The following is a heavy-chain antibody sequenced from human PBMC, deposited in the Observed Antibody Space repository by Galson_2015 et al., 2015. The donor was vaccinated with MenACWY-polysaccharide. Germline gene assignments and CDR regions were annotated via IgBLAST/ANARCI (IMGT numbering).Heavy chain of an antibody. V-gene: IGHV2-5*02. CDR3: AHRQGGYSYGLTGWFDP. Sequence: PALVKPTQTLTLTCTFSGFSLSTSGVGVGWIRQPPGKALEWLALIYWDDDKRYSPSLKSRLTITKDTSKNQVVLTMTNMDPVDTATYYCAHRQGGYSYGLTGWFDPWGQGTLVTVSS. D-gene: IGHD5-18*01. J-gene: IGHJ5*02. CDR1: GFSLSTSGVG. CDR2: IYWDDDK.